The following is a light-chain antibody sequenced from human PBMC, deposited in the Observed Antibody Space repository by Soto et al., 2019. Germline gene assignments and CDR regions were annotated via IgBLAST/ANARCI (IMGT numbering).Light chain of an antibody. CDR3: GTWDNSLSIYV. CDR1: SSNIGNNY. V-gene: IGLV1-51*02. J-gene: IGLJ1*01. CDR2: EDN. Sequence: QSVLTQPPSVSAAPGQKVTISCSGTSSNIGNNYVSWYQHFPGTAPTLLIYEDNKRPSEIPDRFSGSKSGTSATLGITGLQTGDEADYYCGTWDNSLSIYVFATGTKLTVL.